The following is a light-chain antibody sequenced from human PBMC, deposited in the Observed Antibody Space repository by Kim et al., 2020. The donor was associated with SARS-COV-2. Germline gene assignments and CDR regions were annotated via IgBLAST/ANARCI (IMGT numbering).Light chain of an antibody. J-gene: IGLJ3*02. Sequence: GQRVTISCTGSSSNIGAGYDVHWYQQLPGTAPNLLIYGNSNRPSGVPDRFSGPKSGTSASLAITGLQAEDEADYYCQSYDSSLSWVFGGGTQLTVL. CDR2: GNS. V-gene: IGLV1-40*01. CDR1: SSNIGAGYD. CDR3: QSYDSSLSWV.